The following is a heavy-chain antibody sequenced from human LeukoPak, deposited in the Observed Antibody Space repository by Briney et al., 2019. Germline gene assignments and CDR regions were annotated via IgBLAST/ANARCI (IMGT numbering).Heavy chain of an antibody. V-gene: IGHV1-2*02. D-gene: IGHD5-18*01. CDR1: GYTFNGHY. Sequence: ASVKVSCKASGYTFNGHYMHWVRQAPGQGLEWMGWINPNSGGTNYAQKFQGRVTMTRDTSISTAYMELSRLRSDDTAVYYCARVGYSYGPFDYWGQGTLVTVSS. J-gene: IGHJ4*02. CDR2: INPNSGGT. CDR3: ARVGYSYGPFDY.